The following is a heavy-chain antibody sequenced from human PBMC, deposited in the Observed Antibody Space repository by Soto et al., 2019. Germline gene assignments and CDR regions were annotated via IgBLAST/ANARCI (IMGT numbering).Heavy chain of an antibody. CDR1: GFTFSSYG. CDR3: ARSGEWLRLGWFDP. Sequence: QVQLVESGGGVVQPGRSLRLSCAASGFTFSSYGMHWVRQAPGKGLEWVAVIWYDGSNKYYADSVKGRFTISRDNSKNTLYLQMYSLRAEDTAVYYCARSGEWLRLGWFDPWGQGTLVTVSS. J-gene: IGHJ5*02. D-gene: IGHD6-19*01. V-gene: IGHV3-33*01. CDR2: IWYDGSNK.